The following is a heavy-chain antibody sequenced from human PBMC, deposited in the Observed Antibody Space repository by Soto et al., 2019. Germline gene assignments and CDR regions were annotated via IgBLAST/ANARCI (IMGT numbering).Heavy chain of an antibody. D-gene: IGHD3-22*01. J-gene: IGHJ4*02. CDR1: GGSISHGGNY. Sequence: QVQLQESGPGLVKPSQTLSLTCTVSGGSISHGGNYWNWISQQPGKGLEWIGYIYYSGSPFYSPSLKCRLNISLDTSQNQVSLRLSSVTAADTAVYYCARGQITYYDNISGSLYYFDYWGQGTLVAGSS. V-gene: IGHV4-31*03. CDR3: ARGQITYYDNISGSLYYFDY. CDR2: IYYSGSP.